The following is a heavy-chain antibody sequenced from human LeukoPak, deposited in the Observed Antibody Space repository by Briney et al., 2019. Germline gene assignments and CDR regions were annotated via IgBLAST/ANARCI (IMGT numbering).Heavy chain of an antibody. Sequence: SETLSLTCTVSGGSISRDYWSWIRQPPGKGLEWIGYIYYTGSTNYNPSLKSRVTISVGTSKNQFSLKLSSVTAADTAVYYCARESGSYYKDAFDIWGQGTMVTVSS. D-gene: IGHD1-26*01. CDR2: IYYTGST. CDR3: ARESGSYYKDAFDI. CDR1: GGSISRDY. V-gene: IGHV4-59*12. J-gene: IGHJ3*02.